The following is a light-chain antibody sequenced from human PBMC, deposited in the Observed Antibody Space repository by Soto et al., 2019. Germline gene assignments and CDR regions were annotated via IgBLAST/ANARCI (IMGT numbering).Light chain of an antibody. Sequence: EIVMTDSPSTLSVSPGERASLSFRSSQSVNIYLAWYQQRPGQAPRLLIYGASSRATGIPDRFSGSGSGTDFTLTISRLEPEDFAVYYCQQYGSSPRTFGQGTKVDI. CDR2: GAS. V-gene: IGKV3-20*01. J-gene: IGKJ1*01. CDR1: QSVNIY. CDR3: QQYGSSPRT.